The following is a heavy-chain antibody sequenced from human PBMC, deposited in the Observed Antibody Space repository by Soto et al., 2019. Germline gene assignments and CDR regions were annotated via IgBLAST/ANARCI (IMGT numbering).Heavy chain of an antibody. CDR1: GGSISSYY. J-gene: IGHJ2*01. Sequence: QVQLQESGPGLVKPSETLSLTCTVSGGSISSYYWSWIRQPPGKGLEWIGYIYYSGSTNYNPSLKRLDTRAADTSQNQCCLTQSSVTAADTAVYYWARDGGGYKGWYFDLWGRGTLVTVSS. CDR3: ARDGGGYKGWYFDL. V-gene: IGHV4-59*01. CDR2: IYYSGST. D-gene: IGHD5-12*01.